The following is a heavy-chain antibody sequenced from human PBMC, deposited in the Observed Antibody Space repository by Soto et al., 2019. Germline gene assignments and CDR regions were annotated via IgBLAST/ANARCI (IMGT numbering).Heavy chain of an antibody. J-gene: IGHJ4*02. CDR3: ARVPRTYCSSTSCYENYFDY. Sequence: SETLSLTCTVSGGSISSYYWSWIRQPPGKGLEWIGYIYYSGSTNYKPSLKSRVTISVDTSKNQFSLKLSSVTAADTAVYYCARVPRTYCSSTSCYENYFDYWGQGTLVTVSS. D-gene: IGHD2-2*01. V-gene: IGHV4-59*01. CDR2: IYYSGST. CDR1: GGSISSYY.